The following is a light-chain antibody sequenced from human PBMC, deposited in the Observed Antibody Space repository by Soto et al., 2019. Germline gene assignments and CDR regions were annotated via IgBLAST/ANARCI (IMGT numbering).Light chain of an antibody. CDR3: QSYDSSLSGPYV. J-gene: IGLJ1*01. CDR2: DNS. CDR1: SSNIGAGYD. V-gene: IGLV1-40*01. Sequence: QSVLTQPPSVSGAPGQSVTISCTGSSSNIGAGYDVHWYQQLPGTAPKLLIYDNSNRPSGVPDRFSGSKSGTSASLAITGLQAEDEADYYCQSYDSSLSGPYVFGTGTKVTVL.